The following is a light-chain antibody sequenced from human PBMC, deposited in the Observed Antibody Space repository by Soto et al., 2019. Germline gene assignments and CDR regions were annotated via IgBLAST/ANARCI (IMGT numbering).Light chain of an antibody. J-gene: IGKJ4*01. CDR3: QQYDSYSPLT. CDR1: QSISSW. V-gene: IGKV1-5*03. Sequence: DIQMTQSPSTLSASVGDRVTITGRASQSISSWLAWYQQKPGKATKLMIYKASGLESGVPSRFSGSGSGTDFTLTISSLQPDDFATYYCQQYDSYSPLTFGGGTKVDIK. CDR2: KAS.